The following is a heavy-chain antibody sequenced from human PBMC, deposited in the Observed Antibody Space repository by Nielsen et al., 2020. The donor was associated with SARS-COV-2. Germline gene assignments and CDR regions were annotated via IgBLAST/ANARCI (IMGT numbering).Heavy chain of an antibody. J-gene: IGHJ4*02. CDR3: ARGYSYGFWYYFDY. CDR2: ITNTDAK. Sequence: GGSLRLSCAASGFTFSDHYMTWIRQTPGKGLEWVSYITNTDAKYYADSVKGRFTISRDNAQSSLYLHMNSLRAEDTAVYYCARGYSYGFWYYFDYWGQGTLVTVSS. D-gene: IGHD5-18*01. V-gene: IGHV3-11*04. CDR1: GFTFSDHY.